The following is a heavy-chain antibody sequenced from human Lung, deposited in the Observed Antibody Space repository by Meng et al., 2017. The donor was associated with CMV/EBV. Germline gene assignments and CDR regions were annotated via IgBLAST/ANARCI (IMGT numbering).Heavy chain of an antibody. CDR2: IDDSGST. V-gene: IGHV4-4*02. Sequence: SGPGSVHLAGTLSLTCGVSGVSSSSKMRWTLGRQPPGKGLEWIGDIDDSGSTNYNPSLNSRISISLDKSKNHFSLKVNSVTAADTAVYYCARGKQDAWELLAYWGQGALVTVSS. D-gene: IGHD1-26*01. CDR3: ARGKQDAWELLAY. CDR1: GVSSSSKMR. J-gene: IGHJ4*02.